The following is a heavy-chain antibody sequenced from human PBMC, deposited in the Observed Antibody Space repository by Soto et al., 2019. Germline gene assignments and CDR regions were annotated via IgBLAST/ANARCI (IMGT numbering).Heavy chain of an antibody. CDR1: GYTFSNYG. CDR2: ISLYSDGT. J-gene: IGHJ5*02. Sequence: QVQLVQSGGEVKRPGASVKVSCKTSGYTFSNYGITWVRQAPGQPLEWLGWISLYSDGTNYAQKFQGRVSMTTDTSPPPANMELGGLRSDDTAVYYCARVVPGAEAWFGPWGQGTLVTVSS. V-gene: IGHV1-18*01. CDR3: ARVVPGAEAWFGP.